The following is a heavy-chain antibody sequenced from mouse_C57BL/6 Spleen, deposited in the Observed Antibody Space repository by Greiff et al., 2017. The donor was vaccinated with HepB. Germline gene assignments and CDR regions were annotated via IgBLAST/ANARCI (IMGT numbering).Heavy chain of an antibody. Sequence: EVQLQQSGPELVKPGASVKISCKASGYTFTDYYMNWVKQSHGKSLEWIGDINPNNGGTSYNQKFKGKATLTVDKSSSTAYMELRSLTSEDSAVYYCARSTPYYSPYAMDYWGQGTSVTVSS. J-gene: IGHJ4*01. CDR1: GYTFTDYY. V-gene: IGHV1-26*01. CDR3: ARSTPYYSPYAMDY. CDR2: INPNNGGT. D-gene: IGHD2-12*01.